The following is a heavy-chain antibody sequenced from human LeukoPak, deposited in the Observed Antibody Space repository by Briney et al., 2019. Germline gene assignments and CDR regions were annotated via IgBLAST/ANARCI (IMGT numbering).Heavy chain of an antibody. Sequence: SETLSLTCTVSGGSISSYYWNWIRQTPGEGLEWIGYIYYSGSTNYNPSLKSRVTISVDTSKNQFSLKLSSVTAADTAVYYCARTYIAAAGTNFDYWGQGTLVTVSS. J-gene: IGHJ4*02. CDR3: ARTYIAAAGTNFDY. V-gene: IGHV4-59*01. CDR2: IYYSGST. D-gene: IGHD6-13*01. CDR1: GGSISSYY.